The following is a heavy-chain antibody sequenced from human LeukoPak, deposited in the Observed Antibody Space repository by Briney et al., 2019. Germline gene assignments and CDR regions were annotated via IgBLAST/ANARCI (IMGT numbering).Heavy chain of an antibody. CDR3: ARVNGISSYFDY. J-gene: IGHJ4*02. CDR1: GYSISSGYY. D-gene: IGHD3-9*01. CDR2: IYHSGST. Sequence: PSETLSLTCTVSGYSISSGYYWGWIRQPPGKGLEWIGSIYHSGSTYYNPSLKSRVTISVDTSKNQFSLKLSSVTAADTAVHYCARVNGISSYFDYWGQGTLVTVSS. V-gene: IGHV4-38-2*02.